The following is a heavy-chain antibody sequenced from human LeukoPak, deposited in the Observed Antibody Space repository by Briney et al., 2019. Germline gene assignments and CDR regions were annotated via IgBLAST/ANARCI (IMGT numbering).Heavy chain of an antibody. J-gene: IGHJ4*02. CDR1: GYTFTGYY. D-gene: IGHD6-19*01. CDR2: INPNSGGT. Sequence: ASVKVSYKASGYTFTGYYMHWVRQATGQGLEWMGRINPNSGGTNYAQKFQGRVTMTRDTSISTAYMELSRLRSDDTAVYYCARGVADSSGWLFDYWGQGTLVTVSS. CDR3: ARGVADSSGWLFDY. V-gene: IGHV1-2*06.